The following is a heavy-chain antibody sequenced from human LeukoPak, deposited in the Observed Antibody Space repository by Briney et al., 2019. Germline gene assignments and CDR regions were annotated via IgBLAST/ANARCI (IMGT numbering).Heavy chain of an antibody. Sequence: GGSLRLSCAASGFTFSDYYMSWIRQAPGKGLEWVSYISSSGNTIYYADSVKGRFTISRDNAKNSLYLQMNSLRAEDTAVYYCARDSGDFWSGPTAFDIWGQGTMVTVSS. V-gene: IGHV3-11*01. CDR2: ISSSGNTI. CDR3: ARDSGDFWSGPTAFDI. CDR1: GFTFSDYY. D-gene: IGHD3-3*01. J-gene: IGHJ3*02.